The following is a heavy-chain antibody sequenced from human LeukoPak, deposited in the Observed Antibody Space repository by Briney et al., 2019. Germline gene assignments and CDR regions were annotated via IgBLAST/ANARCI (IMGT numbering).Heavy chain of an antibody. Sequence: SETLSLTCTVSGASVTSSSYYWGWIRQPPGKGLEWIGSIYYSGSTNYNPSLNSRVTISVDTSRNQFSLELNSVTAADTAVYFCARQGGSGDTWRYFDLWGRGTLVTVSS. CDR2: IYYSGST. CDR3: ARQGGSGDTWRYFDL. J-gene: IGHJ2*01. V-gene: IGHV4-39*01. D-gene: IGHD6-19*01. CDR1: GASVTSSSYY.